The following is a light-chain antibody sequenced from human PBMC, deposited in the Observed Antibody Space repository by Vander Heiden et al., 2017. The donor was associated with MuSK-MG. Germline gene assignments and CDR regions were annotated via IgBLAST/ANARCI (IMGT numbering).Light chain of an antibody. Sequence: QSALTQPASVSGSPGQSITISCTGTSSDVGGYNYVSWYQQHPGKAPKLMMYDVSNRPSGVSNRFSGSKSGNTASLTISGLQAEDEADYYCSSYTSSSTLTVFGTGTKVTVL. CDR3: SSYTSSSTLTV. CDR2: DVS. V-gene: IGLV2-14*01. J-gene: IGLJ1*01. CDR1: SSDVGGYNY.